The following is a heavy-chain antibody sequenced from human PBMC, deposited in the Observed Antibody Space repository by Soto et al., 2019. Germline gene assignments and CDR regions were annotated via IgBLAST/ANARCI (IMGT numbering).Heavy chain of an antibody. CDR1: GYTFTGYY. J-gene: IGHJ6*02. D-gene: IGHD2-8*01. CDR3: AREYLGYCTNGVCPRPPKGMDV. CDR2: INPNSGGT. V-gene: IGHV1-2*04. Sequence: ASVKVSCKASGYTFTGYYMHWVRQAPGQGLEWMGWINPNSGGTNYAQKFQGWVTMTRDTSISTAYMELSGLRSDDTAVYYCAREYLGYCTNGVCPRPPKGMDVWGQGTTVTVSS.